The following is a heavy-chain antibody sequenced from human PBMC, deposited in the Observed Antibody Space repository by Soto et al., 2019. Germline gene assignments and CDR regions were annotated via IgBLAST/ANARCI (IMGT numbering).Heavy chain of an antibody. CDR3: ATDAAEYYVAH. V-gene: IGHV4-31*03. Sequence: QVQLKESGPGLVKPSQTLFLTCTVSGGSIRRGGQYWGWVRQHPGKGLEWIGYIYDSGSTYYNPSIRSRVTISADPPKKLYSLPLCSAPAAGPAVYYCATDAAEYYVAHCGQGTLVTVSS. CDR2: IYDSGST. J-gene: IGHJ4*02. D-gene: IGHD6-25*01. CDR1: GGSIRRGGQY.